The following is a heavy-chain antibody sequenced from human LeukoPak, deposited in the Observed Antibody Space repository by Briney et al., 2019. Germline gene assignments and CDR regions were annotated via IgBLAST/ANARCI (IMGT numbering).Heavy chain of an antibody. Sequence: GGSLRLSCAASGFTFNNAWMSWGRQAPGKGLEWGGRIKSKTDGGTTDYAAPVKGRFTISRDDSKNTLFLQMNSLKTEDTAVFYCTTEGIFTMVRGVITVFDYWGQGTLVTVSS. D-gene: IGHD3-10*01. J-gene: IGHJ4*02. CDR2: IKSKTDGGTT. V-gene: IGHV3-15*01. CDR1: GFTFNNAW. CDR3: TTEGIFTMVRGVITVFDY.